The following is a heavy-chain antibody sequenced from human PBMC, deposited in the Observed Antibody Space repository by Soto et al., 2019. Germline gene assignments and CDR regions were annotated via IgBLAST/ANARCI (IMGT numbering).Heavy chain of an antibody. Sequence: SETLSLTCTVSGGSISNYYWSWIRQPPGKGLEWIGYIYYSGSTNYNPSLKSRVTISVVTSKNQFSLNLSSVTAADTAVYYCGRAIHDYGDRDYYYMDVWGKGTTVTVSS. J-gene: IGHJ6*03. V-gene: IGHV4-59*01. CDR1: GGSISNYY. CDR3: GRAIHDYGDRDYYYMDV. CDR2: IYYSGST. D-gene: IGHD4-17*01.